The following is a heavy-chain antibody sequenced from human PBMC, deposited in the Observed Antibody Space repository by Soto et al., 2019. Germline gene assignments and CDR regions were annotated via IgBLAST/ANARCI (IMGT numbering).Heavy chain of an antibody. Sequence: GGSLRLSCAASGFTFSDHYMDWVRQAPGKGLEWVGRTRNKANSYTTEYAASVKGRFTISRDDSKNSLYLQMNSLKTEDTAVYYCASGLSAFDYWGQGTLVTVSS. CDR1: GFTFSDHY. V-gene: IGHV3-72*01. CDR2: TRNKANSYTT. J-gene: IGHJ4*02. CDR3: ASGLSAFDY. D-gene: IGHD3-16*01.